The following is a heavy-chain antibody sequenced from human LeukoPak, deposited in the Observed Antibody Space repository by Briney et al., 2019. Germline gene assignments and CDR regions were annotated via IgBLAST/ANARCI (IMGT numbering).Heavy chain of an antibody. Sequence: GGSLRLSCAASGFTFDDYGMSWVRQGPGKGLEWVAGINRSGGSTDYADSVKGRFTISRDNAKNSLYLQMNSLRAEDTAVYYCASSSSHDYWGQGTLVTVSS. CDR2: INRSGGST. CDR1: GFTFDDYG. CDR3: ASSSSHDY. J-gene: IGHJ4*02. V-gene: IGHV3-20*04. D-gene: IGHD2-2*01.